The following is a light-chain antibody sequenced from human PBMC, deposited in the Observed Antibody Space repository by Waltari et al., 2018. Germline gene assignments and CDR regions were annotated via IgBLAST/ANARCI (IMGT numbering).Light chain of an antibody. V-gene: IGLV2-23*03. CDR3: CSYAGSSTFADVV. CDR1: SSDDRIYNL. CDR2: EGS. Sequence: QSALTQPASVSGSPGPSITIPCTGTSSDDRIYNLVSSYPQHPGKAPKLMIYEGSKRPSGVSNRVSGSKSGNTASLTISGLQAEDEADYYCCSYAGSSTFADVVFGGGTKLTVL. J-gene: IGLJ2*01.